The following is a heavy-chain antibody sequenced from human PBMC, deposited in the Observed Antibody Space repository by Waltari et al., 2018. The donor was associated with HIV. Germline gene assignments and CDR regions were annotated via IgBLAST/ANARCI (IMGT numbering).Heavy chain of an antibody. CDR2: ISYSEIT. J-gene: IGHJ4*02. V-gene: IGHV4-59*01. D-gene: IGHD1-1*01. Sequence: QVQLQESGTGLVKPSETLSLPCHVSGDSITGIYWNWIRQPPGKEPQQIGYISYSEITNDSPSMKSRVSMSVFSSKSQFSLKWRSVTALDTAVYYCAGGRRWVQFHGHYYFDYWGQGILVTVSS. CDR3: AGGRRWVQFHGHYYFDY. CDR1: GDSITGIY.